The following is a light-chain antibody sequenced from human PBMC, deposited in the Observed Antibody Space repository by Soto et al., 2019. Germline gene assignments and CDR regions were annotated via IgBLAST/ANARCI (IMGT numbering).Light chain of an antibody. V-gene: IGLV2-14*01. Sequence: QSALTQPASVSGSPGQSITISCTGTSSDVGGYDYVSWYQQHPGEAPRLMIYDVTNRPSGVSKRFSGSKSGNTASLTISGLQAEDEADYYCSSYTSSVSVLFGGGTKLTVL. CDR2: DVT. CDR3: SSYTSSVSVL. J-gene: IGLJ2*01. CDR1: SSDVGGYDY.